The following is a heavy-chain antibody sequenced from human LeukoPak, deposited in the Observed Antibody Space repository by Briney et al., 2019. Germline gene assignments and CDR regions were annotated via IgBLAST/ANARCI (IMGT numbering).Heavy chain of an antibody. D-gene: IGHD3-22*01. V-gene: IGHV3-15*01. CDR3: TTDSYDSSGYYYDDY. J-gene: IGHJ4*02. CDR2: IKSKTDGGTT. Sequence: PGGSLRLSCAASGFTFSNAWISWVRQAPGKGLEWVGRIKSKTDGGTTDYAAPVKGRFTISRDDSKNTLYLQMNSLKTEDTAVYYCTTDSYDSSGYYYDDYWGQGTLVTVSS. CDR1: GFTFSNAW.